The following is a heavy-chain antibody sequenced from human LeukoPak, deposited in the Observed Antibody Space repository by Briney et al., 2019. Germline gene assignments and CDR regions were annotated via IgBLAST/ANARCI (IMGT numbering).Heavy chain of an antibody. CDR2: FYYSGST. J-gene: IGHJ4*02. V-gene: IGHV4-39*07. D-gene: IGHD3-10*01. Sequence: SETLSLTCTVSGGSISSSDYYWGWIRQPPGKGLEWIGSFYYSGSTYYNPSLKSRVTISVDTSKNQFSLKLSSVTAADTAVYYCAKSRGYNYGSWDQYFDYWGQGTLVTVSS. CDR1: GGSISSSDYY. CDR3: AKSRGYNYGSWDQYFDY.